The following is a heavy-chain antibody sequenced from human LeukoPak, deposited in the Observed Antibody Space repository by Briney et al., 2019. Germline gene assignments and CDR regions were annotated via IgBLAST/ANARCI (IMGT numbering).Heavy chain of an antibody. CDR2: IKQDGSEK. CDR3: ARGDFPGAPDIVVVPAAISGHFDY. V-gene: IGHV3-7*01. D-gene: IGHD2-2*02. Sequence: GGSLRLSCAASGFTFSSYWMSWVRQAPGKGLEWVANIKQDGSEKYYVDSVKGRFTISRDNAKNSLYLQMNSLRAEDTAVYCCARGDFPGAPDIVVVPAAISGHFDYWGQGTLVTVSS. J-gene: IGHJ4*02. CDR1: GFTFSSYW.